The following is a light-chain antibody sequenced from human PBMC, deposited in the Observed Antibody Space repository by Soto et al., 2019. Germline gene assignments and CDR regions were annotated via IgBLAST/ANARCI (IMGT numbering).Light chain of an antibody. J-gene: IGLJ1*01. CDR3: CSYAGSSTCV. CDR2: EVS. CDR1: SSDVGNYNL. Sequence: QSALTQPASVSGSPGQSITISCTGNSSDVGNYNLVTWYQQHPGKAPKLMIYEVSKRPSRVSNRFSGSKSGNTASLTISGLQAEDEADYYCCSYAGSSTCVFGTGTKVTVL. V-gene: IGLV2-23*02.